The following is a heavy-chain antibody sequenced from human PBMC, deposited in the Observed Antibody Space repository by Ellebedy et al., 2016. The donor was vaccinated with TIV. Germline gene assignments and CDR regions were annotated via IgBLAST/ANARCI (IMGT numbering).Heavy chain of an antibody. D-gene: IGHD1-1*01. CDR3: ARDGSEVRPFDY. J-gene: IGHJ4*02. V-gene: IGHV3-30*03. CDR2: ISYDGSNK. Sequence: GESLKISXAASGFTFSSYWMHWVRQAPGKGLEWVAVISYDGSNKYYADSVKGRFTISRDNSKNTLYLQMNSLRAEDTAVYYCARDGSEVRPFDYWGQGTLVTVSS. CDR1: GFTFSSYW.